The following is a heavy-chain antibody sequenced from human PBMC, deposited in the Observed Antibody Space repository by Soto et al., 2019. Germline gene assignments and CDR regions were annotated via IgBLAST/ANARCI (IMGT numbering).Heavy chain of an antibody. CDR3: TPHSYHEPSW. Sequence: EVQLVESGGGLVKPGGSLRLSCAASGFTFINTWMTWVRQAPGKGLEWVGRIKSKADGGTTDYAAPVKGRFTISRDELKNTPYLQKDNLKTEDPALYYCTPHSYHEPSWWGQGTPVPVSS. J-gene: IGHJ4*02. CDR2: IKSKADGGTT. D-gene: IGHD2-2*01. CDR1: GFTFINTW. V-gene: IGHV3-15*01.